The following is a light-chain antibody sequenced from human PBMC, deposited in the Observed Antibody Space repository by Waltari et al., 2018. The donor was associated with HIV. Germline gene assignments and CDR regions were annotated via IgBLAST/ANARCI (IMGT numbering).Light chain of an antibody. CDR2: EDN. Sequence: FILTQPHSVSESPGKTVIISCTRNSGDIASKYVQWYQQRPGSAPTPGIYEDNRRPSGVPDRFSGSIDSASNSAFLTSSGLKTEDEAAYYCQSYDYTIQVFGGGTKLTVL. J-gene: IGLJ3*02. CDR3: QSYDYTIQV. V-gene: IGLV6-57*04. CDR1: SGDIASKY.